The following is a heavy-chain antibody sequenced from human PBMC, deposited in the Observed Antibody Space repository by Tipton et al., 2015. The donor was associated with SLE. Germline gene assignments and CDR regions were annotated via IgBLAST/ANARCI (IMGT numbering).Heavy chain of an antibody. CDR2: IYYSGST. J-gene: IGHJ3*02. Sequence: TLSLTCTVSGGSISSSSYYWGWIRQPPGKGLEWIGSIYYSGSTYYNPSLKSRVTISVDTSKNQFSLKLSSATAADTAVYYCARDAEGAPAEAFDIWGQGTMVTVSS. CDR3: ARDAEGAPAEAFDI. D-gene: IGHD2-2*01. CDR1: GGSISSSSYY. V-gene: IGHV4-39*07.